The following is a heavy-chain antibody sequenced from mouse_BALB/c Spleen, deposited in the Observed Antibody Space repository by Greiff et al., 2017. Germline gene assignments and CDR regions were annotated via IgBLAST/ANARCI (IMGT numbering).Heavy chain of an antibody. CDR2: ISSGGST. V-gene: IGHV5-6-5*01. Sequence: EVQGVESGGGLVKPGGSLKLSCAASGFTFSSYAMSWVRQTPEKRLEWVASISSGGSTYYPDSVKGRFTISRDNARNILYLQMSSLRSEDTAMYYCARDNGNYVYFDYWGQGTTLTVSS. CDR3: ARDNGNYVYFDY. J-gene: IGHJ2*01. CDR1: GFTFSSYA. D-gene: IGHD2-1*01.